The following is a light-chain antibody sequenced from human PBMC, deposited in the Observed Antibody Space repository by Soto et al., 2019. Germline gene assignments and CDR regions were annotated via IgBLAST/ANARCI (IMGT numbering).Light chain of an antibody. V-gene: IGLV2-11*01. J-gene: IGLJ1*01. CDR2: DVT. Sequence: QSVLTQPRSVSGSPGQSLTISCTGTSSDVGGYNYVSRYQQHPGKVPKLMIYDVTKRPSGVPDRFSGSKSGNTASLTISGLQSEDEADYYCAAWDDSLNGYVFGTGTKVTVL. CDR3: AAWDDSLNGYV. CDR1: SSDVGGYNY.